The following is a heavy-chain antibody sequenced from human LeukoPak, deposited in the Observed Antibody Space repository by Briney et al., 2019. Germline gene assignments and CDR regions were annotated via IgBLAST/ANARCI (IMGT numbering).Heavy chain of an antibody. Sequence: GASVKLSCKASGYTFTSYYMHWVRQAPGQGLELMRIINPRGGSTSYAQKFQGRVTMTRDTSTSTVYMELSSLRAEDTAVYYCARDPSAAYYDILTGYDLGFFDYGGQRTPVTVPS. D-gene: IGHD3-9*01. CDR1: GYTFTSYY. CDR2: INPRGGST. CDR3: ARDPSAAYYDILTGYDLGFFDY. J-gene: IGHJ4*02. V-gene: IGHV1-46*01.